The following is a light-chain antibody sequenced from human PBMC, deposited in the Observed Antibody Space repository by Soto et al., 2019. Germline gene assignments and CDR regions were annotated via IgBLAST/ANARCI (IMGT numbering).Light chain of an antibody. V-gene: IGKV3-20*01. Sequence: EIVLPQSPGTLSFSPGGRATLSCRASRSVSSSFLAWYQQKPGQAPRLLIYGASSRATGIPDRFSGSGSGTDFTLTISRLEPEDFAVYYCQQYGSSPPLTFGGGTKVDIK. CDR1: RSVSSSF. CDR2: GAS. CDR3: QQYGSSPPLT. J-gene: IGKJ4*01.